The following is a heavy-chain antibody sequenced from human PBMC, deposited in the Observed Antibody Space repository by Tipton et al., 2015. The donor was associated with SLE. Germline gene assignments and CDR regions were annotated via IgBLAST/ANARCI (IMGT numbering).Heavy chain of an antibody. D-gene: IGHD6-25*01. CDR2: VFDTGYT. V-gene: IGHV4-39*06. CDR1: GGPIRNSPYY. Sequence: TLSLTCHVAGGPIRNSPYYWAWIRQTRGKRLEWIGSVFDTGYTAYNPSLEGRVSLSVDTSNNEFPLKLSSVTAADTAVYFCARQDLGRAATLTFDIWGLGTLVTVSS. CDR3: ARQDLGRAATLTFDI. J-gene: IGHJ4*02.